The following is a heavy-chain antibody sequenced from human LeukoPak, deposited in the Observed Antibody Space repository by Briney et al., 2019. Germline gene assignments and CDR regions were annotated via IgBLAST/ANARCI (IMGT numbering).Heavy chain of an antibody. CDR2: IKSILDGGTT. D-gene: IGHD1-1*01. CDR3: TTTTYSAN. CDR1: GFTFSNAW. V-gene: IGHV3-15*01. J-gene: IGHJ4*02. Sequence: GSLRLSCAASGFTFSNAWMNWVRQAPGKGLEWVGRIKSILDGGTTDYAAPVKGRFAISRDDSEDTLYLQMNSLKTEDTAVYYCTTTTYSANWGQGTLVTVSS.